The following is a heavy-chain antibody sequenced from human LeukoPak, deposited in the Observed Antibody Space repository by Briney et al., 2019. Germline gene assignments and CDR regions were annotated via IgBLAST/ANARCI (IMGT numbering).Heavy chain of an antibody. Sequence: GGSLRLSCAASGFSFNSYTMNWVRQAPGKGLEWISYISRTENTIYYADSVKGRFTISRDNAKNSLYLQMNSLRAEDTAVYYCARLYCSGGSCYSGEGDYWGQGTLVTVSS. CDR3: ARLYCSGGSCYSGEGDY. V-gene: IGHV3-48*04. CDR2: ISRTENTI. CDR1: GFSFNSYT. J-gene: IGHJ4*02. D-gene: IGHD2-15*01.